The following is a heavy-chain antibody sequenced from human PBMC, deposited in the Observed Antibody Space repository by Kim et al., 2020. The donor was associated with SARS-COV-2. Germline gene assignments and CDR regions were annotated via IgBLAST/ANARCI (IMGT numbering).Heavy chain of an antibody. CDR3: ARDAPYDFWSDHTPYYYYYMDV. Sequence: SETLSLTCTVSGGSISSYYWSWIRQPPGKGLEWIGYIYYSGSTNYNPSLKSRVTISVDTSKNQFSLKLSSVTAADTAVYYCARDAPYDFWSDHTPYYYYYMDVWGKGTTVTVSS. CDR1: GGSISSYY. V-gene: IGHV4-59*01. D-gene: IGHD3-3*01. CDR2: IYYSGST. J-gene: IGHJ6*03.